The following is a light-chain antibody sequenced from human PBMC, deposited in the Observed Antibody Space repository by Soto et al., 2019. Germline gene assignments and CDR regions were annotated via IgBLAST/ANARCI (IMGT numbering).Light chain of an antibody. Sequence: EIVLTQSPGTLSLSPGERVTLSCRASQSVSSSYLAWYQQKPGQAPRLLIYGASNRATGIPDRFSGSGSGTDFTLTISTLEPEDFAVYYCQQYGSSSPWTFGQGTKVEIK. V-gene: IGKV3-20*01. CDR1: QSVSSSY. J-gene: IGKJ1*01. CDR2: GAS. CDR3: QQYGSSSPWT.